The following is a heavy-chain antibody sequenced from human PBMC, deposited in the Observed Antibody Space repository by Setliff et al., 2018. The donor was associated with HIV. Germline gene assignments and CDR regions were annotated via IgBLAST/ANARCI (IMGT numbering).Heavy chain of an antibody. D-gene: IGHD3-3*01. CDR3: ARTGPLPGRITVFGVVISYYFDY. J-gene: IGHJ4*02. CDR2: IHYSRST. Sequence: PSETLSLTCNVSGDSIRSNNYYWGWIRQPPGKGLEWIGNIHYSRSTSYNPSFKNRVTFSVDTSKNQPSLKLTSVTAADTAVYYCARTGPLPGRITVFGVVISYYFDYWGQGTLVTVSS. V-gene: IGHV4-39*01. CDR1: GDSIRSNNYY.